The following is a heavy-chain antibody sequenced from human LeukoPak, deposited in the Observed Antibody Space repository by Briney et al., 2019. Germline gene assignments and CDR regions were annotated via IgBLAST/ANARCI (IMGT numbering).Heavy chain of an antibody. CDR3: AKQVRGMEAILYPGAFDY. J-gene: IGHJ4*02. V-gene: IGHV3-64*01. CDR2: ISSNGGST. D-gene: IGHD2-21*01. Sequence: GGSLRLSCAASGFTFSSYAMHWVRQAPGKGLEYVSAISSNGGSTYYANSVKGRFTISRDNSKNTLYLQMNSLRADDTAVYYCAKQVRGMEAILYPGAFDYWGQGTLVTVSS. CDR1: GFTFSSYA.